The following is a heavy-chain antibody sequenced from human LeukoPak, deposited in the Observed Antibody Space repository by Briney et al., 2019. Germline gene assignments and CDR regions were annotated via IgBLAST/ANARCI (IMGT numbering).Heavy chain of an antibody. V-gene: IGHV1-46*01. Sequence: ASVKVSCKASGYTFTIYYMHWVRQAPGQGREWMGIINPSGGSTSYAQKFQGRVTMTRDTSTSTVYMELSSLRSEDTAVYYCARDLTQYYYDSSGLGWFDHWGQGTLVTVSS. D-gene: IGHD3-22*01. CDR3: ARDLTQYYYDSSGLGWFDH. J-gene: IGHJ5*02. CDR2: INPSGGST. CDR1: GYTFTIYY.